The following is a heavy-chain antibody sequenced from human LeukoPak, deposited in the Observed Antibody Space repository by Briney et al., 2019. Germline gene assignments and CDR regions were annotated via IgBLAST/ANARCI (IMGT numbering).Heavy chain of an antibody. V-gene: IGHV1-69*04. Sequence: SVKVSCKASGGTFSSYAISWVRQAPGQGLEWMGRIIPILGIANYAQKFQGRVTITADKSTSTAYMELSSLRSEDTAVYYCARDLTKGYSGYDLIGYWGQGTLVTVSS. CDR1: GGTFSSYA. CDR3: ARDLTKGYSGYDLIGY. CDR2: IIPILGIA. D-gene: IGHD5-12*01. J-gene: IGHJ4*02.